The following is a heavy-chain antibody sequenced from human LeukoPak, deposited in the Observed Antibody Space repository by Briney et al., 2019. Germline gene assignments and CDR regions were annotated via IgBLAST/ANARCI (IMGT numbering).Heavy chain of an antibody. Sequence: SETLSLTCTVSGGSISSYYWSWIRQPPGKGLEWIGYIYYSGSTNYNTSLKSRVTISVDTSKNQFSLKLSSVTAADTAVYYCASSGWYEWFDPWGQGTLVTVSS. CDR3: ASSGWYEWFDP. CDR2: IYYSGST. D-gene: IGHD6-19*01. J-gene: IGHJ5*02. CDR1: GGSISSYY. V-gene: IGHV4-59*01.